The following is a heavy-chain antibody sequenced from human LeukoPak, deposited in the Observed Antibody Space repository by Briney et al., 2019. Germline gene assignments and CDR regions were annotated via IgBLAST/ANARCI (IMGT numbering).Heavy chain of an antibody. J-gene: IGHJ6*03. D-gene: IGHD5-12*01. CDR2: IIPIFGTA. CDR1: GGTFSSYA. CDR3: ARDQGEVATIGYNLDYYYYMDV. V-gene: IGHV1-69*06. Sequence: SVKVSCKASGGTFSSYAISWVRQAPGQGLEWMGGIIPIFGTANCAQKFQGRVTITADKSTSTAYMELSSLRSEDTAVYYCARDQGEVATIGYNLDYYYYMDVWGKGTTVTVSS.